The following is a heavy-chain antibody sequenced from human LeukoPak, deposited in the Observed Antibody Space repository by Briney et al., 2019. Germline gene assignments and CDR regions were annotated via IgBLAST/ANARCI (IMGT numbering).Heavy chain of an antibody. Sequence: GGSLRLSCTASGFLFSDFAINWFRQAPGQGPEWVGFIRSKDYGGTTEYAASVKGRFTISRDESKSIAYLQMNSLKTEDTAVYYCTRGQEGNYYYFGMDVWGHGTTVTVSS. CDR2: IRSKDYGGTT. V-gene: IGHV3-49*03. CDR1: GFLFSDFA. J-gene: IGHJ6*02. CDR3: TRGQEGNYYYFGMDV.